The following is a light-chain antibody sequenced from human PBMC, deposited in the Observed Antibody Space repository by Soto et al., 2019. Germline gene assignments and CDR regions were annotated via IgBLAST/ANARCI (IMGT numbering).Light chain of an antibody. Sequence: DIQVTQSPSSLSASVGDRVTITCRASQSIVTYLNWYQQKPGKAPNLLIYSASILESGVPSRFSGSGSGTEFTLTIDSLQPDDFATYYCQQAFTTVYTFGQGTQVDIK. CDR2: SAS. V-gene: IGKV1-39*01. J-gene: IGKJ2*01. CDR3: QQAFTTVYT. CDR1: QSIVTY.